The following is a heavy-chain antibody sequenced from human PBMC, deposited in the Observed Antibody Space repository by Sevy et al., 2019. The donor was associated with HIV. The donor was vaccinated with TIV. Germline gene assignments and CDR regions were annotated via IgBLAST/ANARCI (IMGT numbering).Heavy chain of an antibody. Sequence: GGSLRLSCAASGFKFSIYYMHWVRQVPGKGLVWVSRINNDGKITDYADSVKGRFTISRDNAKNTMYLQMNSLRAEDTVVYYGAGGTKGVGDYWGQSTLVTGSS. D-gene: IGHD3-16*01. CDR2: INNDGKIT. V-gene: IGHV3-74*01. CDR1: GFKFSIYY. J-gene: IGHJ4*02. CDR3: AGGTKGVGDY.